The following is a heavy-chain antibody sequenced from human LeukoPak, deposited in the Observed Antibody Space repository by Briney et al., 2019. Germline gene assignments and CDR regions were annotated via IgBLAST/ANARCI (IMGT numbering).Heavy chain of an antibody. CDR1: GFTFSSYS. CDR2: ISSSGSTI. V-gene: IGHV3-48*04. CDR3: ARGDSSGYLYYFDY. Sequence: GGSLRLPCAASGFTFSSYSMNWVRQAPGKGLEWVPYISSSGSTIYYADSVKGRFTISRDNAKNSLYLQMNSLRAEDTAVYYCARGDSSGYLYYFDYWGQGTLVTVSS. J-gene: IGHJ4*02. D-gene: IGHD3-22*01.